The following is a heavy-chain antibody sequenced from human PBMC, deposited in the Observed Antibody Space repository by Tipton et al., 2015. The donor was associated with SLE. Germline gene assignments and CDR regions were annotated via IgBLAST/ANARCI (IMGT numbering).Heavy chain of an antibody. V-gene: IGHV4-59*08. CDR2: IYHSGST. D-gene: IGHD1-26*01. J-gene: IGHJ4*02. CDR1: GASISSYY. CDR3: ARGESPGGTFDY. Sequence: TLSLTCTVSGASISSYYWSWIRQPPGKGLEWIGSIYHSGSTYYNPSLKSRITISVDTSKKQFSLKVSSVTAADTAIYYCARGESPGGTFDYWGQGTLVTVSS.